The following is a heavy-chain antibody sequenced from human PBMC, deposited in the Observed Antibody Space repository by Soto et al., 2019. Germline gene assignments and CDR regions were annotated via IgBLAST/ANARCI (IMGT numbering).Heavy chain of an antibody. D-gene: IGHD1-26*01. CDR2: IYYSGST. CDR1: GGSISSGGYY. V-gene: IGHV4-31*03. J-gene: IGHJ4*02. CDR3: ARVDKWELLPFDY. Sequence: SETLSLTCTVSGGSISSGGYYWSWIRQHPGKGLEWIGYIYYSGSTYYNPSLKSRVTISVDTSKNQFSLKLSSVTAADTAVYYCARVDKWELLPFDYWGQGTLVTVSS.